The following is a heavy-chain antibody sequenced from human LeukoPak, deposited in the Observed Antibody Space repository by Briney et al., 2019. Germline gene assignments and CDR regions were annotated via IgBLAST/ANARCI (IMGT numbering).Heavy chain of an antibody. J-gene: IGHJ6*04. CDR2: IIPIFGTA. Sequence: ASVKVSCKASGGTFSSYAISWVRQAPGQGLEWMGGIIPIFGTANYAQKFQGRVTITADESTSTAYMELSSLRSEDTAVYYCARDRSYYGSGSMGYYYYYGMHVWGKGTTVTVSS. CDR1: GGTFSSYA. V-gene: IGHV1-69*13. CDR3: ARDRSYYGSGSMGYYYYYGMHV. D-gene: IGHD3-10*01.